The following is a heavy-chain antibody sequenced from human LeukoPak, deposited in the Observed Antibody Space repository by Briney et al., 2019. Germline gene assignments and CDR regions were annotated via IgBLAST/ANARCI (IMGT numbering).Heavy chain of an antibody. Sequence: GGTLRLSCAASGFTFDDYAMHWVRQAPGKGLEWVSGISWNSGSIGYADSVKGRFTISRDNAKNSLYLQMNSLRAEDTALYYCAKDGNSGSYSYYGMDVWGQGTTVTVSS. V-gene: IGHV3-9*01. CDR3: AKDGNSGSYSYYGMDV. CDR2: ISWNSGSI. CDR1: GFTFDDYA. J-gene: IGHJ6*02. D-gene: IGHD1-26*01.